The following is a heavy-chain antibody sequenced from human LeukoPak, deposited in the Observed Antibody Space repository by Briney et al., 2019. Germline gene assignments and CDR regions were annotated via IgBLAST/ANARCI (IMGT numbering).Heavy chain of an antibody. CDR1: GFTFSSYA. CDR2: ISYDGSNK. D-gene: IGHD3-10*01. V-gene: IGHV3-30*04. CDR3: AKDQEPYGSGSYRSPSSPMDV. Sequence: GGSLRLSCAASGFTFSSYAMHWVRQAPGKGLEWVAVISYDGSNKYYADSVKGRFTISRDNSKNTLYLQMNSLRAEDTAVYYCAKDQEPYGSGSYRSPSSPMDVWGKGTTVTISS. J-gene: IGHJ6*03.